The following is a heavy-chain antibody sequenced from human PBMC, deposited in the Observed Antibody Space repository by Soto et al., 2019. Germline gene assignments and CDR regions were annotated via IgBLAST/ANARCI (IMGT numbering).Heavy chain of an antibody. CDR1: GGTFSSYA. CDR3: ARKEFTGYSSGWYYGY. V-gene: IGHV1-69*13. Sequence: ASVKVSCKASGGTFSSYAISWVRQAPGQGLEWMGGIIPIFGTANYAQKFQGRVTITADESTSTAYMELSSLRSEDTAVYYCARKEFTGYSSGWYYGYWGQGTLVTVSS. D-gene: IGHD6-19*01. CDR2: IIPIFGTA. J-gene: IGHJ4*02.